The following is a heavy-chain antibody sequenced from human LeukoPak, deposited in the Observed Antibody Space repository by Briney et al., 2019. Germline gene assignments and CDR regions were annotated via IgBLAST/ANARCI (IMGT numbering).Heavy chain of an antibody. CDR2: ISYSGST. J-gene: IGHJ4*02. CDR1: GGSISRYY. Sequence: SETLSLTCTVSGGSISRYYWSWIRQPPGKGLEWIGYISYSGSTNYNPYLKSRVTISVDTSKNQFSLKLNSVTATDTAVYYCARHSGSYYDNYDYWGQGTPVTVSS. V-gene: IGHV4-59*08. CDR3: ARHSGSYYDNYDY. D-gene: IGHD1-26*01.